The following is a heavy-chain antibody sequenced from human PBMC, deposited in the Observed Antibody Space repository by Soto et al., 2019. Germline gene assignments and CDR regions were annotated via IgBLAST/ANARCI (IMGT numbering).Heavy chain of an antibody. Sequence: RHSCAASGFTFSSYPMSWVRQAPGKGLEWVSAISGSGGSTYYADSVKGRFTISRDNSKNTLYLQMSSLRAEDTAVYYCAKDNYYDSSLVPFDYWGQGTLVTVYS. D-gene: IGHD3-22*01. CDR1: GFTFSSYP. J-gene: IGHJ4*02. CDR3: AKDNYYDSSLVPFDY. CDR2: ISGSGGST. V-gene: IGHV3-23*01.